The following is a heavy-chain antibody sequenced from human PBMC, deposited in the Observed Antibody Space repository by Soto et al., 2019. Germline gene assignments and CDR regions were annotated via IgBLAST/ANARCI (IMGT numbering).Heavy chain of an antibody. J-gene: IGHJ3*02. CDR3: ARRLGGVYGGNFLFDAFDI. CDR2: IDPSDSYT. CDR1: GYSFTSYW. D-gene: IGHD2-8*02. Sequence: TGESLKISCKGSGYSFTSYWISWVRQMPGKGLEWMGRIDPSDSYTNYSPSFQGHVTISADKSISTAYLQWSSLKASDTAMYYCARRLGGVYGGNFLFDAFDIWGQGTMVTVSS. V-gene: IGHV5-10-1*01.